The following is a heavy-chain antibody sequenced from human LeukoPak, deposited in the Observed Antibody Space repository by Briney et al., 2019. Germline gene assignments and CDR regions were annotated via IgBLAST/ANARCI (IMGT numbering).Heavy chain of an antibody. D-gene: IGHD2-8*01. J-gene: IGHJ4*02. V-gene: IGHV4-61*02. CDR3: ARDSFNGWFDY. Sequence: SETLSLTCTVSGGSISSGSYYWSWIRQPAGKGLEWIGRIYTSGSTNYDPSLESRVTISVDTSKNQFSLKLSSVTAADTAVYYCARDSFNGWFDYWGQGTLVTVSS. CDR1: GGSISSGSYY. CDR2: IYTSGST.